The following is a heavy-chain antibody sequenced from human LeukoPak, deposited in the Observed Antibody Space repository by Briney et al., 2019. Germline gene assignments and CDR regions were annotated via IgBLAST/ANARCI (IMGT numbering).Heavy chain of an antibody. CDR2: IYYSGST. CDR1: GGSISSYY. Sequence: PSETLSLTCTVSGGSISSYYWSWIRQPPGKGLEWIGYIYYSGSTNYNPSLKSRVTISVDTSKNQFSLKLSSVTAADTAVYYCARRRRGYNDFDYWGQGTLVTVSS. V-gene: IGHV4-59*08. J-gene: IGHJ4*02. CDR3: ARRRRGYNDFDY. D-gene: IGHD5-24*01.